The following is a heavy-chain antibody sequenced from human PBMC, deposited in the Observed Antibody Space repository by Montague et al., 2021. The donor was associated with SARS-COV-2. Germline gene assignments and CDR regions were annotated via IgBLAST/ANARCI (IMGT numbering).Heavy chain of an antibody. CDR3: ARDLIVYDYVWGSYRPYGMDV. Sequence: SETLSLTCTVSGGSISSYYWSWIRQPAGKGLEWIGRIYTSGSTNYNPSLKSRVTMSVDTSKNQFSLKLSSVTAADTAVYYCARDLIVYDYVWGSYRPYGMDVWGQGTTVTVSS. V-gene: IGHV4-4*07. CDR1: GGSISSYY. CDR2: IYTSGST. J-gene: IGHJ6*02. D-gene: IGHD3-16*02.